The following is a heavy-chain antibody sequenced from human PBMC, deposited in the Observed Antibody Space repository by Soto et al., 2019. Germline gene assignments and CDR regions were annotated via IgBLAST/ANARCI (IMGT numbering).Heavy chain of an antibody. J-gene: IGHJ5*02. CDR1: GYTFTSYG. V-gene: IGHV1-18*01. Sequence: ASVKVSCKASGYTFTSYGISWVRQAPGQGLEWMGWISAYNGNTAYAQKFLGRVTMTRNTSISTAYMELSSLRSEDTAVYYCARERTRGFDPWGQGTLVTVSS. CDR3: ARERTRGFDP. CDR2: ISAYNGNT.